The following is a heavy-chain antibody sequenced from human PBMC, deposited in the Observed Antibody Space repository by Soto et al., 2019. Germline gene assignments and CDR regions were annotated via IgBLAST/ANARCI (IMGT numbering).Heavy chain of an antibody. V-gene: IGHV4-59*01. CDR2: IYYSGST. D-gene: IGHD1-26*01. CDR1: GGSISSYY. CDR3: ARERPSELLDY. J-gene: IGHJ4*02. Sequence: PSETLSLTCTVSGGSISSYYWSWTRQPPGKGLEWIGYIYYSGSTNYNTPLKSRVTISVDTSKNQFSLKLSSVTAADTAVYYCARERPSELLDYWGQGTLVTVSS.